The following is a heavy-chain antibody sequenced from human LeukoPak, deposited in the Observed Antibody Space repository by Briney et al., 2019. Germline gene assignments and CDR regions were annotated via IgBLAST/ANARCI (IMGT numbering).Heavy chain of an antibody. CDR1: GITFNSYT. Sequence: GGSLRLSCAASGITFNSYTMNWVRQAPGKGLKWVSSISSSSSYIYYAASVKGRFTISRDNAKNSLYLQMNRLRAEDTAVYYCARERQLERLAFGKEGSAFDYWGQGTLVTVSS. V-gene: IGHV3-21*01. CDR3: ARERQLERLAFGKEGSAFDY. J-gene: IGHJ4*02. CDR2: ISSSSSYI. D-gene: IGHD1-1*01.